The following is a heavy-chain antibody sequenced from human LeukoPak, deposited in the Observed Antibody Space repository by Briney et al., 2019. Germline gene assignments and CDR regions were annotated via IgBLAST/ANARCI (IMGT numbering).Heavy chain of an antibody. Sequence: GESLRLSFAASGFAFSNYWMNWARQAPGKGLEWVANIKQDGSETNYVDSVKGRFTISRDNAKNSLYLQMNSLRAEDTALYYCGSTNSFSYWGRGTLVTVSS. J-gene: IGHJ4*02. CDR3: GSTNSFSY. D-gene: IGHD2-15*01. V-gene: IGHV3-7*01. CDR1: GFAFSNYW. CDR2: IKQDGSET.